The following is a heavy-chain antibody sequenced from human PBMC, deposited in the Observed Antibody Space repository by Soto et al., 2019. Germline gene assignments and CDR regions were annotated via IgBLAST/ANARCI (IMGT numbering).Heavy chain of an antibody. CDR2: IIPIFGTA. D-gene: IGHD2-15*01. Sequence: QVQLVQSGAEVKKPGSSVKVSCKASGGTFSSYAISWVRQAPGQGLEWMGGIIPIFGTANYAQKFQGRVTIPADDXMSXAXRELSSLRSEDTAVYYCAGVGYCSGGSCHYYYGMDVWGQGTTVTVSS. CDR1: GGTFSSYA. V-gene: IGHV1-69*12. J-gene: IGHJ6*02. CDR3: AGVGYCSGGSCHYYYGMDV.